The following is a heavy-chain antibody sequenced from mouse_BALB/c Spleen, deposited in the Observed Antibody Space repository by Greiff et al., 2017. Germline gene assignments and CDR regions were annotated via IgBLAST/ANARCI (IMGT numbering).Heavy chain of an antibody. CDR1: GYSIPSGYY. Sequence: EVKLVESGPGLVKPSQSLSLTCSVTGYSIPSGYYWNWIRQFPGNKLEWMGYISYDGSNNYNPSLKNRISITRDTSKNQFFLKLNSVTTEDTATYYCARGYPYYFDYWGQGTTLTVSS. V-gene: IGHV3-6*02. CDR3: ARGYPYYFDY. D-gene: IGHD2-14*01. J-gene: IGHJ2*01. CDR2: ISYDGSN.